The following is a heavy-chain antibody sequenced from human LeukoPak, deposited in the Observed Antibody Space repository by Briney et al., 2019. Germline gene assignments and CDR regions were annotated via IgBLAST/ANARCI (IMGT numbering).Heavy chain of an antibody. CDR1: GFTFDDYG. Sequence: GGSLRLSCAASGFTFDDYGMSWVRQAPGKGLEWVSGINWNGGSTGYADSVKGRFTISRDNAKNTLYLQMNSLRAEDTAVYYCARTELNYDFTFDPWGQGTLVTVSS. J-gene: IGHJ5*02. D-gene: IGHD3-3*01. CDR3: ARTELNYDFTFDP. CDR2: INWNGGST. V-gene: IGHV3-20*04.